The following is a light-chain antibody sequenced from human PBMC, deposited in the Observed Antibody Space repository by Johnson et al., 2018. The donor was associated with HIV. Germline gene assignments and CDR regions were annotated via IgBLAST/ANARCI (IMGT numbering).Light chain of an antibody. CDR1: SYNIGNNY. CDR3: VKWDSSLSVYV. CDR2: DNN. J-gene: IGLJ1*01. V-gene: IGLV1-51*01. Sequence: QSALTQPPSVSAAPGQKVTISCSGRSYNIGNNYVSWYQQLPGKAPKLFIFDNNKRPSGIPDRFSGSKSGTSATLGITGLQTGDEADYDCVKWDSSLSVYVFGTGTKVTVL.